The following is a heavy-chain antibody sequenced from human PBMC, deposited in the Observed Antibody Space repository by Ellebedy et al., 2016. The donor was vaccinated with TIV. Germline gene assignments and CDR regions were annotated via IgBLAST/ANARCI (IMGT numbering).Heavy chain of an antibody. CDR3: ARVCILGGTSCYTGEVFDY. CDR2: ISAYNGNT. V-gene: IGHV1-18*01. D-gene: IGHD2-2*02. J-gene: IGHJ4*02. Sequence: ASVKVSXXASGYTFTSYGISWVRQAPGQGLEWMGWISAYNGNTNYAQKLQGRVTMTTDTSTSTAYMELRSLRSDDTAVYYCARVCILGGTSCYTGEVFDYWGQGTLVTVSS. CDR1: GYTFTSYG.